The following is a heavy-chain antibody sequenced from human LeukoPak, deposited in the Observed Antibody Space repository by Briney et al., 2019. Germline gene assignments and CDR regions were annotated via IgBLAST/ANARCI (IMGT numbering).Heavy chain of an antibody. Sequence: GGSLRLSCAASGFTFNTYAMNWVRQAPGKGLEWVAVIWYDGSNKYYADSVKGRFTISRDNSKNTLYLQMNSLRAEDTAVYYCARDRGYYDSSGYYPNWFDPWGQGTLVTVSS. CDR3: ARDRGYYDSSGYYPNWFDP. D-gene: IGHD3-22*01. J-gene: IGHJ5*02. CDR2: IWYDGSNK. V-gene: IGHV3-33*08. CDR1: GFTFNTYA.